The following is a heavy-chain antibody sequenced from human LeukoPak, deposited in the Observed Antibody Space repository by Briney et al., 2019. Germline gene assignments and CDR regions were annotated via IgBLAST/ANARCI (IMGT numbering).Heavy chain of an antibody. J-gene: IGHJ4*02. V-gene: IGHV3-49*03. Sequence: GGSLRLSCTASGFTFGDYSMNWFRQAPGQGLKWVGFIWSKAYGGTTEYAASVKGRFTISRDDSKSIAYLQMNSLKTEDTAVYYCTRDRYGYWGQGTLVTVSS. CDR1: GFTFGDYS. CDR3: TRDRYGY. CDR2: IWSKAYGGTT. D-gene: IGHD1-14*01.